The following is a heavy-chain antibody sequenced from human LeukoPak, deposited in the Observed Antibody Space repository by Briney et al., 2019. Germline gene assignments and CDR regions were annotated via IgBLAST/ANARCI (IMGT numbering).Heavy chain of an antibody. Sequence: SETLSLTCTVSGGSISSYYWSWIRQPAGKGLEWIGRIYTSGSTNYNPSLKSRVTMSVDTSKNQFSLKLSSVTAADTAVYYCAGVGSCGGDCYSTFDYWGQGTLVTVSS. V-gene: IGHV4-4*07. CDR3: AGVGSCGGDCYSTFDY. CDR2: IYTSGST. CDR1: GGSISSYY. J-gene: IGHJ4*02. D-gene: IGHD2-21*02.